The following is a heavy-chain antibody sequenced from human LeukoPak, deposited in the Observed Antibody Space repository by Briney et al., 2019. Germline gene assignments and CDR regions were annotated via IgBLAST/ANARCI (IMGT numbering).Heavy chain of an antibody. Sequence: GGSLRLSCAASGFTFSSYGMHWVRQAPGKGLEWVAVISYDGSNKYYADSVKGRFTISRDNSKNTLYLQMNSLRAEDTAVYYCAKDSSTTTYYYGSGSLDYWGQGTLVTVSS. J-gene: IGHJ4*02. CDR3: AKDSSTTTYYYGSGSLDY. V-gene: IGHV3-30*18. CDR2: ISYDGSNK. D-gene: IGHD3-10*01. CDR1: GFTFSSYG.